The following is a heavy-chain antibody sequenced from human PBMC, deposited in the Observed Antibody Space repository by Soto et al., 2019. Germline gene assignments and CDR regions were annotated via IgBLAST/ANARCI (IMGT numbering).Heavy chain of an antibody. Sequence: QLQLQESGPGLVKPSEALSLTCSVSGGSISSSSYYWGWIRQPPGKGREWIGSIYYSGSTYYNPSLKSRVTISIDKSKNQFSLKLSSLTAADTAVYYCARLEGLATISYYFDFWGQGTLVTVSS. CDR2: IYYSGST. CDR3: ARLEGLATISYYFDF. V-gene: IGHV4-39*01. D-gene: IGHD3-9*01. CDR1: GGSISSSSYY. J-gene: IGHJ4*02.